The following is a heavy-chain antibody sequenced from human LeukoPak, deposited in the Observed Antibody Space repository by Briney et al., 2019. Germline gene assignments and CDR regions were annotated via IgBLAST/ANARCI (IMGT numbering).Heavy chain of an antibody. Sequence: PSETLSLTCTVSGGSVSSGSYYWSWIRQPPGKGLEWIGYIYYSGSTNYNPSLKSRVTISVDTSKNQSSLKLSSVTAADTAVYHCAREAMYSYGNNFDYWGQGTLVTVSS. CDR1: GGSVSSGSYY. V-gene: IGHV4-61*01. J-gene: IGHJ4*02. CDR2: IYYSGST. CDR3: AREAMYSYGNNFDY. D-gene: IGHD5-18*01.